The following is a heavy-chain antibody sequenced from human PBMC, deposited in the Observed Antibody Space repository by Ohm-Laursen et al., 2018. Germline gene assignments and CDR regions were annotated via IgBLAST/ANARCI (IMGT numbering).Heavy chain of an antibody. D-gene: IGHD4-23*01. CDR3: ARGSNEYGGLYFPH. CDR1: GFTFPPYW. V-gene: IGHV4-59*01. CDR2: ISYTGYT. J-gene: IGHJ1*01. Sequence: LSCAASGFTFPPYWMSWIRQPPGKGLEWIGHISYTGYTSYKSSLKSRVTISLDTSGKHFSLRLTSLAAADTAVYYCARGSNEYGGLYFPHWGQGTLVTVSS.